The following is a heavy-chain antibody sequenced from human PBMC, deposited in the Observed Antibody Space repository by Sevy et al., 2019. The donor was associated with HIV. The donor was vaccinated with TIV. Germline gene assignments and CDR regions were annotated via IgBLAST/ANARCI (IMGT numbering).Heavy chain of an antibody. CDR1: GFTFSSYA. CDR2: ISYDGSNK. D-gene: IGHD3-16*01. V-gene: IGHV3-30*04. CDR3: ARDLPHLLPWELSRGSDF. J-gene: IGHJ4*02. Sequence: GVSLRLSCAASGFTFSSYAMHWVRQAPGKGLEWVAFISYDGSNKYYADSVKGRFTISRDNSKNTLYLQMNSLRAEDTAVYYCARDLPHLLPWELSRGSDFWGQGTMVTVSS.